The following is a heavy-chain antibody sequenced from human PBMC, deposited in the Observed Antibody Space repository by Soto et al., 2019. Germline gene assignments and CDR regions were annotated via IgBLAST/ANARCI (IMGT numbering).Heavy chain of an antibody. D-gene: IGHD6-19*01. V-gene: IGHV1-69*01. J-gene: IGHJ4*02. CDR3: ARDLASAVAGNGVEDY. CDR2: IIPIFGTA. Sequence: QVQLVQSGAEVKKPGSSVKVSCKASGGTFSSYAISWVRQAPGQGLEWMGGIIPIFGTANYAQKFQGRVTITADESTSTGYIGLSSLRSEETAVYYCARDLASAVAGNGVEDYWGQGTLVTVSS. CDR1: GGTFSSYA.